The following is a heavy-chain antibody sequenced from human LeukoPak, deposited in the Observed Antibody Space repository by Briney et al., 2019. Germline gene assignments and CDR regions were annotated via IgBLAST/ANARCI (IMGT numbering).Heavy chain of an antibody. D-gene: IGHD3-22*01. Sequence: GGSLRLSCAASGFTFSSYSMNWVRQAPGKGLEWVSSISSSSSYIYYADSVKGRFTISRDNAKNSLYLQMNSLRAEDTAVYYCARDGGGYDAFDIWGQGTMVTVSS. CDR2: ISSSSSYI. V-gene: IGHV3-21*01. CDR1: GFTFSSYS. J-gene: IGHJ3*02. CDR3: ARDGGGYDAFDI.